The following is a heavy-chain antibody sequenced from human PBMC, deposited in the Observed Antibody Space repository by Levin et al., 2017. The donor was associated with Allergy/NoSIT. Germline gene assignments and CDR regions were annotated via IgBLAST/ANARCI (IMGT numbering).Heavy chain of an antibody. J-gene: IGHJ4*02. Sequence: PSETLSLTCTDSGASISSSNFYWDWIRQPPRKGLEWIGSIHYTGSTQYNPSLKSRVTISVDTSKKQFSLRLSSVTAADTAVYYCARRGTYDSSGFYLTDYWGQGTLVTVSS. CDR3: ARRGTYDSSGFYLTDY. CDR2: IHYTGST. V-gene: IGHV4-39*01. CDR1: GASISSSNFY. D-gene: IGHD3-22*01.